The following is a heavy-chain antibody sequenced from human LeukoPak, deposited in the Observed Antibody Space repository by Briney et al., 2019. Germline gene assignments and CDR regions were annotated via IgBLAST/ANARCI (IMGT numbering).Heavy chain of an antibody. CDR1: GGTFSSYA. D-gene: IGHD3-3*01. V-gene: IGHV1-69*13. CDR3: ARERAILEWLLWDY. J-gene: IGHJ4*02. CDR2: IIPIFGTA. Sequence: SVKVSCKASGGTFSSYAISWVRQAPGQGLEWMGGIIPIFGTANYAQKFQGRVTITADESTSTAYMELSSLRSEDTALYYCARERAILEWLLWDYWGQGTLVTVSS.